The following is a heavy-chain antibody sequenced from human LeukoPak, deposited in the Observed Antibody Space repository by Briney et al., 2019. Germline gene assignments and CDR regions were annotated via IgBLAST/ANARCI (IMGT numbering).Heavy chain of an antibody. D-gene: IGHD3-22*01. CDR1: GFTFSTHA. Sequence: GGSLRLSCAASGFTFSTHAMSWVRQAPGKGLEWVSVISGSGGTTYYGDSVKGRFIISRDNSKNTLYLQMNSLRAGDTAVYYCAKGSYYDSSGSFYFDYWGQGTLVTVSS. CDR3: AKGSYYDSSGSFYFDY. V-gene: IGHV3-23*01. CDR2: ISGSGGTT. J-gene: IGHJ4*02.